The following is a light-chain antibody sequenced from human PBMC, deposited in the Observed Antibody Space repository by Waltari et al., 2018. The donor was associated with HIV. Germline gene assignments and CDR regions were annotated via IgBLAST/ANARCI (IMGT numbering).Light chain of an antibody. CDR1: SYEFDLHNF. J-gene: IGLJ2*01. CDR2: GVN. V-gene: IGLV2-14*01. Sequence: ALTQPASASGSPGQSVTIPCAGTSYEFDLHNFPFWYQQHPGKAPQLIIFGVNSRPSGISSRFSASKSGDTASLTISGLQSGDEADYYCTTYTAKDSLLIGSGTKLTVL. CDR3: TTYTAKDSLL.